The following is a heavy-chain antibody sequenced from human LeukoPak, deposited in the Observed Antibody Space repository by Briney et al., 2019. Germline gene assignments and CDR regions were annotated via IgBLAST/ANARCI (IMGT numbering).Heavy chain of an antibody. CDR2: TYTGGNS. J-gene: IGHJ3*02. CDR3: ARGGRGSAAVMAPRSFDI. V-gene: IGHV3-53*01. D-gene: IGHD2-8*01. Sequence: PGGSLRLSRAASGFTVSSIHIVWVREAPGKGLEWVSVTYTGGNSYYADSVQGRFIISRDISKNTLYLQMNSLRAEDSALYYCARGGRGSAAVMAPRSFDIWGQGTMVTVSS. CDR1: GFTVSSIH.